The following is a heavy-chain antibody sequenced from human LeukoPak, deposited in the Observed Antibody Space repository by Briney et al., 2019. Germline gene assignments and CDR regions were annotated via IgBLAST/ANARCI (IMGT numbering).Heavy chain of an antibody. J-gene: IGHJ4*02. Sequence: PGGFLRLSCAASGFTFSGHGMHWVRQAPGKGLEWVSSIGTGGKTKYYADSVKGRFTISRDNARNSLDLQMNSLRAEDTAVYYCSRDGPGYSFDYWGQGTLVTVSS. V-gene: IGHV3-48*03. CDR1: GFTFSGHG. CDR2: IGTGGKTK. CDR3: SRDGPGYSFDY. D-gene: IGHD5-18*01.